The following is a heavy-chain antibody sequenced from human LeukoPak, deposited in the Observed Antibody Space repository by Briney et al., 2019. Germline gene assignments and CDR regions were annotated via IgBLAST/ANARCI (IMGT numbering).Heavy chain of an antibody. J-gene: IGHJ4*02. CDR1: GGSIRSSSYS. CDR2: IYYSGST. CDR3: ARPDYDSSGYPIGY. Sequence: SETLSLTCIVSGGSIRSSSYSWGWIRQPPGKGLEWIGRIYYSGSTYYNSSLKSRVTISVDTSKNQFSLKLSSVAAADTDVYYCARPDYDSSGYPIGYWGQGTLVTVSS. D-gene: IGHD3-22*01. V-gene: IGHV4-39*01.